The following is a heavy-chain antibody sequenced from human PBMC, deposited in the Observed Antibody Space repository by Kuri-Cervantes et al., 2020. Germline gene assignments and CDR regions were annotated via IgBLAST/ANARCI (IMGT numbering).Heavy chain of an antibody. J-gene: IGHJ4*02. Sequence: GESLKISCAASGFTFSSYSMNWVRQAPGKGLEWVSAISGSGGSTYYADSVKGRFTISRDNSKNTLYLQMNSLRAEDTAIYYCARAWSWGWDYWGQGTLVTDSS. CDR3: ARAWSWGWDY. V-gene: IGHV3-23*01. D-gene: IGHD7-27*01. CDR2: ISGSGGST. CDR1: GFTFSSYS.